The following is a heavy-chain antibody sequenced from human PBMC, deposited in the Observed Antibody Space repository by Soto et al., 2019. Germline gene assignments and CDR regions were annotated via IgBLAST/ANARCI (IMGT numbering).Heavy chain of an antibody. CDR2: TNWNGGRT. D-gene: IGHD4-17*01. CDR3: ASLGGDYDDAFDI. V-gene: IGHV3-20*04. CDR1: GFTFDDYG. Sequence: EMQLVESGGGVVRPGGSLRLPCEASGFTFDDYGMSWVRQAPGKGLEWVSGTNWNGGRTGYADSVKGRFTITRDNAKNSLYLQMNSLRAEDTAFYYCASLGGDYDDAFDIWGQGTMVTVSS. J-gene: IGHJ3*02.